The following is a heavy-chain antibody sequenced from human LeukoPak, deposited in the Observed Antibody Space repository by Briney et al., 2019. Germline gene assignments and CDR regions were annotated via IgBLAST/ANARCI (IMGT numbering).Heavy chain of an antibody. D-gene: IGHD5-24*01. CDR2: ISYDGSNK. J-gene: IGHJ4*02. Sequence: GRSLRLSFAASGFTFSSYAMHWVRQAPGKGLEWVAVISYDGSNKYYADSVKGRFTISRDNSKNTLYLQMNSQRAEDTAVYYCARDRGGGSRDGYNYEVDYWGQGTLVTVSS. CDR3: ARDRGGGSRDGYNYEVDY. V-gene: IGHV3-30-3*01. CDR1: GFTFSSYA.